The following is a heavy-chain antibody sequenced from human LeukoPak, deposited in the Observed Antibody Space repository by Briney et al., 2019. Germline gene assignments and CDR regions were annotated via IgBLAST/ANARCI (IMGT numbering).Heavy chain of an antibody. D-gene: IGHD6-13*01. CDR2: ISYDGVYK. CDR1: GFTFSSYS. Sequence: GSLRLSCAASGFTFSSYSMHWVRQAPGKGLEWVSVISYDGVYKYYADSMEGRFTTSRDNSKNTLYLQMNSLRAEDTAVYYCAKPSGSWYFNPDYWGQGTLVTVSS. J-gene: IGHJ4*02. V-gene: IGHV3-30-3*02. CDR3: AKPSGSWYFNPDY.